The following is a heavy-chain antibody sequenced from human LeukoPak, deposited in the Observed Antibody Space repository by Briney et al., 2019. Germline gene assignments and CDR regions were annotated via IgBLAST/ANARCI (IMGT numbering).Heavy chain of an antibody. CDR3: ARDKEGGSNDH. CDR1: GFTFRRHW. D-gene: IGHD2-15*01. CDR2: IKEDGREK. J-gene: IGHJ4*02. Sequence: GGSLRLSCAASGFTFRRHWMNWVRQAPGKGLEWVANIKEDGREKKYVDSVKDRFTISRDNTKNLVYLQMSGLRVDDTAIYYCARDKEGGSNDHWGQGTLVTVSS. V-gene: IGHV3-7*01.